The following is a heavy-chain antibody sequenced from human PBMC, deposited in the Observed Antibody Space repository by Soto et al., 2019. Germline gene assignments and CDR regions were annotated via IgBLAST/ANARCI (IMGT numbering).Heavy chain of an antibody. V-gene: IGHV3-33*01. CDR2: IWYDGSNK. CDR3: ARSPYYYDSSGWPIYYGMDV. CDR1: GFTFSSYG. D-gene: IGHD3-22*01. J-gene: IGHJ6*02. Sequence: QVQLVESGGGVVQPGRSLRLSCAASGFTFSSYGMHWVRQAPGKGLEWVAVIWYDGSNKYYADSVKGRFTISRDNSKNTLYLQRNSLRAEDTAVYYCARSPYYYDSSGWPIYYGMDVWGQGTTVTVSS.